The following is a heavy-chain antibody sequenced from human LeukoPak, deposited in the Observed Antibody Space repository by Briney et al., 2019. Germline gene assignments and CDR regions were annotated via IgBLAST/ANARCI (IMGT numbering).Heavy chain of an antibody. CDR1: GLTFSSYA. V-gene: IGHV3-23*01. Sequence: PGGSLRLSCAASGLTFSSYAMSWVRQAPGKGLEWVSAISGSGGSTYYADSVKGRFTISRDNSKNTLYLQMNSLRAEDTAVYYCAKDYDQEDYGMDVWGQGTTVTVSS. D-gene: IGHD3-3*01. CDR2: ISGSGGST. J-gene: IGHJ6*02. CDR3: AKDYDQEDYGMDV.